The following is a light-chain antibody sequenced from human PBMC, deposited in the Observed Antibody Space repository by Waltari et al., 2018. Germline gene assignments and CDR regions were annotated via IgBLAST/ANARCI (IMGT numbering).Light chain of an antibody. CDR1: NPNTGRYT. CDR3: ASWDDSLNGGV. J-gene: IGLJ2*01. Sequence: QSVLTQPPSTSGTPGQRVNISCSGSNPNTGRYTVNWYPQLPGTAPKPRIYSTNRRPSGVPDRFSGSKSGTSASLAISGLQSEDEADYYCASWDDSLNGGVFGGGTKLTVL. CDR2: STN. V-gene: IGLV1-44*01.